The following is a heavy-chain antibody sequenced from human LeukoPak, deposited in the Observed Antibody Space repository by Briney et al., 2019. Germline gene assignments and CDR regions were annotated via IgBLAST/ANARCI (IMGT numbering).Heavy chain of an antibody. CDR2: IYYSGST. CDR3: ARMKVGATSWFDP. CDR1: GGSFSGYY. V-gene: IGHV4-59*01. D-gene: IGHD1-26*01. Sequence: SETLSLTCAVYGGSFSGYYWSWIRQPPGKGLEWIGYIYYSGSTNYNPSLKSRVTISVDTSKNQFSLKLSSVTAADTAVYYCARMKVGATSWFDPWGQGTLVTVSS. J-gene: IGHJ5*02.